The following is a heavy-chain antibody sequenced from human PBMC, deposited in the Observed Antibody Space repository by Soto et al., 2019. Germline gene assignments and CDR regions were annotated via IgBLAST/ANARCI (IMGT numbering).Heavy chain of an antibody. J-gene: IGHJ4*02. V-gene: IGHV1-69*01. Sequence: QVQLVQSGAEVKKPGSPVKVSCKASGGTFSSYAISWVRQAPGQGLEWMGGIIPIFGTANYAQKFQGRVTITADESTSTAYMELSSLRSEDTAVYYCARDSTALDRYSSGFDYWGQGTLVTVSS. D-gene: IGHD6-19*01. CDR3: ARDSTALDRYSSGFDY. CDR2: IIPIFGTA. CDR1: GGTFSSYA.